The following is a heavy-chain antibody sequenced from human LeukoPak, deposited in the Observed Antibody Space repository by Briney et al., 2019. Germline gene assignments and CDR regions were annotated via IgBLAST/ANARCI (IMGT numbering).Heavy chain of an antibody. CDR2: IYYSGST. CDR1: GGSISSYY. V-gene: IGHV4-59*01. D-gene: IGHD3/OR15-3a*01. J-gene: IGHJ4*02. Sequence: PSETLSLTCTVSGGSISSYYWSWIRQPPGKGLEWIGYIYYSGSTNYNPSLKSRVTISVDTSKNQFSLKLGSVTAADTAVYYCARADWLLSIDYWGQGTLVTVSS. CDR3: ARADWLLSIDY.